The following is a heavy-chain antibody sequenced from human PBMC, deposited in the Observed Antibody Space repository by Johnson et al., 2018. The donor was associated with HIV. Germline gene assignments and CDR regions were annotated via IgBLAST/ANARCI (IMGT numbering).Heavy chain of an antibody. CDR2: ISWDGNRN. D-gene: IGHD3-9*01. V-gene: IGHV3-7*01. CDR3: MTDILTGYYNPDGFDI. Sequence: VQLVESGGGSVQPGGSLRLSCAASGFTVMSHYMTWVRQAPGKGLEWVSLISWDGNRNYYVDSVKGRFTISRDNAKNSLYLQMSGLRVEDTAVYYCMTDILTGYYNPDGFDIWGQGTMVTVSS. CDR1: GFTVMSHY. J-gene: IGHJ3*02.